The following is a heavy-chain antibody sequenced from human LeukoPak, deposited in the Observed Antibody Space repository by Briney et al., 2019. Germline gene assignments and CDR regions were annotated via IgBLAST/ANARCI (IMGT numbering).Heavy chain of an antibody. D-gene: IGHD2-2*01. CDR2: IIPIFGTA. Sequence: SVKVSCKASGGTFSSYAISWVRQAPRQGLEWMGGIIPIFGTANYAQKFQGRVTITTDESTSTAYMELSSLRSEDTAVYYCASSTSLYYYYYYMDVWGKGTTVTVSS. J-gene: IGHJ6*03. CDR3: ASSTSLYYYYYYMDV. V-gene: IGHV1-69*05. CDR1: GGTFSSYA.